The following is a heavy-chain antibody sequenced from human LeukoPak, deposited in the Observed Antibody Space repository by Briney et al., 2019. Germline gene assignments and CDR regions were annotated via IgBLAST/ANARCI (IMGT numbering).Heavy chain of an antibody. J-gene: IGHJ4*02. CDR1: GGTFSSYA. CDR3: ARLWGRVVPADHSDY. V-gene: IGHV1-46*01. Sequence: GASVKVSCKASGGTFSSYAISWVRQAPGQGLEWMGIINPSGGSTRYAQKYQGRVTMTRDTYTSTVYMELSSLRSEDTAVYYCARLWGRVVPADHSDYWGQGTLVTVSS. D-gene: IGHD2-2*01. CDR2: INPSGGST.